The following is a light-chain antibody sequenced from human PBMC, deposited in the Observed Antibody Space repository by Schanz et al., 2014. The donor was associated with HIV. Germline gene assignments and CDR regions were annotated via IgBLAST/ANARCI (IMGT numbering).Light chain of an antibody. J-gene: IGKJ2*01. CDR1: QDIRND. V-gene: IGKV1-6*01. CDR2: AVS. CDR3: QQYNDWPPFT. Sequence: AIQMTQSPSSLSASVGDRVTITCRASQDIRNDLGWYQQKPGKAPKLLIYAVSSLQSGVPSRFSGSGSGTHFTLTISSLQPEDFAVYYCQQYNDWPPFTFGQGTKLEI.